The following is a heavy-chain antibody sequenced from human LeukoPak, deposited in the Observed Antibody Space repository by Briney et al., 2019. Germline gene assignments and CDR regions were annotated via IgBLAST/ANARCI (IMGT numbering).Heavy chain of an antibody. Sequence: GGSLRLSCAASGFTFSDYYMSWIRQAPGKGLEWGSYISSSGNIIYSADSVKGRFTISRDNAKNSLYLQINSLRAEDTAAYYCARATAADTAMIYFDYWGQGTLVTVSS. CDR2: ISSSGNII. CDR3: ARATAADTAMIYFDY. J-gene: IGHJ4*02. D-gene: IGHD5-18*01. CDR1: GFTFSDYY. V-gene: IGHV3-11*01.